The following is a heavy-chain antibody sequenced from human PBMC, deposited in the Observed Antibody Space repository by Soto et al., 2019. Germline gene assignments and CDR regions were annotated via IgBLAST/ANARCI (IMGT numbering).Heavy chain of an antibody. CDR3: AKDFKLVATLGPDH. Sequence: PSETLSLTCTVSGGSITSSSYYWGWIRQPPGKGLKRIGSIYYSGSTYYNPSLKSRVTISVDTFKNTVSLQMNSLRAEDSAVYYCAKDFKLVATLGPDHWGQGTLVTVSS. CDR2: IYYSGST. CDR1: GGSITSSSYY. J-gene: IGHJ4*02. V-gene: IGHV4-39*02. D-gene: IGHD5-12*01.